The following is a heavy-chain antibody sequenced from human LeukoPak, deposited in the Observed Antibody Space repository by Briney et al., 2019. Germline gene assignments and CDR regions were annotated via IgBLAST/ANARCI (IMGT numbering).Heavy chain of an antibody. V-gene: IGHV4-59*08. Sequence: PSETLSLTRTVSGGSISSYYWSWIRQPPGKGLEWIGYIYYSGSTNYNPSLKSRVTISVDTSKNQFSLKLSSVTAADTAVYYCARQDYDILTGYPYSHWGQGTLVTVSS. CDR1: GGSISSYY. CDR2: IYYSGST. J-gene: IGHJ4*02. CDR3: ARQDYDILTGYPYSH. D-gene: IGHD3-9*01.